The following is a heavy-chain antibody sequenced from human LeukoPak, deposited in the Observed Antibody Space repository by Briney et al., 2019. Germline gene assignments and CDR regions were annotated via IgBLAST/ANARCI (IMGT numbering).Heavy chain of an antibody. CDR2: IYHSGST. D-gene: IGHD3-10*01. Sequence: SETLSLTCAVSGNSISSSNWWSWVRQPPGKGLEWIGEIYHSGSTNYNPSLKSRVTISVDKSKNQFSLKLSSVTAADTAVYYCAGSDLYGSGNDYWGQGTLVIVSS. CDR1: GNSISSSNW. CDR3: AGSDLYGSGNDY. V-gene: IGHV4-4*02. J-gene: IGHJ4*02.